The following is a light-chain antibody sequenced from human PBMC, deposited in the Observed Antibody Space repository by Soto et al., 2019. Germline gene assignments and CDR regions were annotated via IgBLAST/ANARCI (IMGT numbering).Light chain of an antibody. CDR2: STN. CDR3: ALYMGSGISV. Sequence: QAVVTQEPSFSVSPGGTVTLTCGLTSGSVSTNYYPSWYQQTPGQAPRTLIYSTNTRSSGVPDRFSGSILGNKAALTITGAQADDESDYYCALYMGSGISVFGGGTKLTVL. CDR1: SGSVSTNYY. J-gene: IGLJ3*02. V-gene: IGLV8-61*01.